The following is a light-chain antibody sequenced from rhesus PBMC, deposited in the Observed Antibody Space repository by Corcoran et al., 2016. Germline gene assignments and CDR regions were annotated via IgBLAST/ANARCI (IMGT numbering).Light chain of an antibody. Sequence: IQMTQSPSSLSASAGDTVTITCRASQDISTYLNWYQQKPGKASKRLILAASSLESGGPSRFSGLGSGAEFTLTLNSLQPEDFGTECCLQQNSNPPTFGQGTKVEIE. J-gene: IGKJ1*01. CDR2: AAS. V-gene: IGKV1-43*01. CDR1: QDISTY. CDR3: LQQNSNPPT.